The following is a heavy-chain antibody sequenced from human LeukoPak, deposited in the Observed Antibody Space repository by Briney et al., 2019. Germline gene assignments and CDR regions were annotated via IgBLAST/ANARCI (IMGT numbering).Heavy chain of an antibody. Sequence: GASVKVSCKASGYTFTDYYMHWVRQAPGQGLEWMGWIKPNSGGTNYAQKFQGRVTMTRDMSTTTVYMELSSLRSEDTAVYYCARAAVAAEEYNRFDSWGQGTLVTVSS. CDR1: GYTFTDYY. CDR2: IKPNSGGT. CDR3: ARAAVAAEEYNRFDS. J-gene: IGHJ5*01. V-gene: IGHV1-2*02. D-gene: IGHD2-15*01.